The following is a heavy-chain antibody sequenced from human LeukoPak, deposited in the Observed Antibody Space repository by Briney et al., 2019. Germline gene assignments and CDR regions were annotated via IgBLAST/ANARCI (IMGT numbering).Heavy chain of an antibody. CDR1: GFTFSSYG. CDR3: AKSGGFGFDI. Sequence: PGGSLRLSCAASGFTFSSYGMHWVRQAPGKGLVWVSRISSDESSTSYADSVKGRFTISRDNAKNTMYLQMNSLRGEDTAVYYCAKSGGFGFDIWGQGTMVTVSS. J-gene: IGHJ3*02. D-gene: IGHD2-15*01. V-gene: IGHV3-74*01. CDR2: ISSDESST.